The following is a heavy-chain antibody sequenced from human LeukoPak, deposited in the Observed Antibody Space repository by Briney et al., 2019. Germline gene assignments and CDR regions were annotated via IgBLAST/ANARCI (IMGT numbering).Heavy chain of an antibody. D-gene: IGHD6-13*01. J-gene: IGHJ4*02. CDR3: ARVRSSWHVFDY. V-gene: IGHV3-74*01. Sequence: GGSLRLSCAASGFTFSSYWIHRVRHAPGKGLVWVSRINSDGSSTSYADSVKGRFTISRDNAKNTLYLQMNSLRAEDTAVYYCARVRSSWHVFDYWGQGTLVTVSS. CDR1: GFTFSSYW. CDR2: INSDGSST.